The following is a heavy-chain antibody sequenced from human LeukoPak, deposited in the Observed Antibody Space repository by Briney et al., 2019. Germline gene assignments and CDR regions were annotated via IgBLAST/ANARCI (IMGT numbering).Heavy chain of an antibody. Sequence: ASVKVSCKASEYTFTDYYLHWVRQAPGQGFEWMGWINPGSGGTNYVQKFQGRVTMTRDTSISTAYMELRRLRSDDTAVYYCARANFLSCSSTSCLFDYWGQGTLVTVSS. D-gene: IGHD2-2*01. CDR3: ARANFLSCSSTSCLFDY. CDR2: INPGSGGT. V-gene: IGHV1-2*02. J-gene: IGHJ4*02. CDR1: EYTFTDYY.